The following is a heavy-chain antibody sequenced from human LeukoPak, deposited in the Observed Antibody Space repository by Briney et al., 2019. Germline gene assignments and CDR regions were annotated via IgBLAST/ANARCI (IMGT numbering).Heavy chain of an antibody. V-gene: IGHV1-8*01. Sequence: ASVKVSCTASGYTFTSYDINWVRQATGQGLEWMGWMNPNSGNTGYAQKFQGRVTMTRNTSISTAYMELSSLRSEDTAVYYCARGLRCSGGSCYLLDYWGQGTLVTVSS. CDR2: MNPNSGNT. D-gene: IGHD2-15*01. CDR3: ARGLRCSGGSCYLLDY. CDR1: GYTFTSYD. J-gene: IGHJ4*02.